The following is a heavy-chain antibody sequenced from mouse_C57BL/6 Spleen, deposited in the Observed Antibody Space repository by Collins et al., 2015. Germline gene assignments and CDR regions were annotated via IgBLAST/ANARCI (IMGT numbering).Heavy chain of an antibody. D-gene: IGHD2-4*01. CDR2: IHPNSGNT. J-gene: IGHJ1*03. V-gene: IGHV1-64*01. Sequence: QVQLQQPGTELVKPGASVKLSCKASGYTFTSYWMHWVKQRPGQGLEWIGMIHPNSGNTNYNEKFKRKATLTVDKSSSTAYMQLSSLTSEGSAVYYCARSQRYDDYDEYFDVWGTGTTVTVSS. CDR3: ARSQRYDDYDEYFDV. CDR1: GYTFTSYW.